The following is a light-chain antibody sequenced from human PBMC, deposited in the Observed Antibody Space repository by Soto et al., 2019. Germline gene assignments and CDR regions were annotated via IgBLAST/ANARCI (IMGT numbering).Light chain of an antibody. V-gene: IGLV2-14*01. CDR3: SSFTTSSNSV. J-gene: IGLJ1*01. CDR2: EVT. CDR1: SSDVGGYDY. Sequence: QSVLTQPASVSGSPGQSITISCTGTSSDVGGYDYVSWYQQHPAKAPKLVIYEVTERPSGVSNRFSGSKSGNTASLTISGLRADDEADYYCSSFTTSSNSVFGNGTKATV.